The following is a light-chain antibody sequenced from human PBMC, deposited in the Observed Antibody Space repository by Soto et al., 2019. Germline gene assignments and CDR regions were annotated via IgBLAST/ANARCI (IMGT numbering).Light chain of an antibody. CDR3: ATWADGLNSYV. CDR2: SNN. CDR1: SSNIGSNT. J-gene: IGLJ1*01. Sequence: QSVLTQPPSASGTPGQRVTISCSGSSSNIGSNTVSWYQQLPQRAPKLLIFSNNQRPSGVPVRFSGSKSGTSASLAICGLQSEDEADYYCATWADGLNSYVFGTGTKLTVL. V-gene: IGLV1-44*01.